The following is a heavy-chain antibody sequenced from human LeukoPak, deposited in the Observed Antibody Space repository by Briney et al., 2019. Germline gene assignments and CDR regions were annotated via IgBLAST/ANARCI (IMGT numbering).Heavy chain of an antibody. V-gene: IGHV4-39*07. D-gene: IGHD3-10*01. CDR2: IYSSATT. CDR3: ARGKVWFGGLLSHHYNWFDP. J-gene: IGHJ5*02. Sequence: SETLSLTCTVSGDSISSTGYYWGWIRQPPGKGLEWIGSIYSSATTYYNPSLKSRVTISLDTSKNQFSLKLTSMTAADTAVYYCARGKVWFGGLLSHHYNWFDPWGQGTLVTVSS. CDR1: GDSISSTGYY.